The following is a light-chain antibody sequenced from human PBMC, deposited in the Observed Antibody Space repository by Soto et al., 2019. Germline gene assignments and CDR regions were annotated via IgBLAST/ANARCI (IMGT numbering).Light chain of an antibody. V-gene: IGKV3-15*01. Sequence: EIVMTQSPATLSVSPGERATLSCRASQSVSNNLAWYQQKPGQAPRLLIYHASTRATGTPARFSGSGSGTEFTLTISSLQSEDFAVYYCQQYNKWPLSFGGGTKVELK. CDR3: QQYNKWPLS. J-gene: IGKJ4*01. CDR2: HAS. CDR1: QSVSNN.